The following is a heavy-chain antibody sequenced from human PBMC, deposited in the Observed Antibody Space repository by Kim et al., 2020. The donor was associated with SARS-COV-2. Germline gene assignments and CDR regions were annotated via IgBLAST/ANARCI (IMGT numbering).Heavy chain of an antibody. J-gene: IGHJ4*02. V-gene: IGHV3-23*01. CDR3: AKGDENNYDFFAY. CDR1: GFTFSSFA. CDR2: VSGSGGRT. Sequence: GGSLRLSCAASGFTFSSFAMNWVRQAPGKGPEWVSRVSGSGGRTYHADSVKGRFAISRDNSKKTLYLQMNSLRAEDTAVYYCAKGDENNYDFFAYYGQVT. D-gene: IGHD1-1*01.